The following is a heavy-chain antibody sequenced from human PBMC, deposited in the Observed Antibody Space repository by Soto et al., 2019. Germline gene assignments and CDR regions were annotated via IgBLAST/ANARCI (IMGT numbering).Heavy chain of an antibody. Sequence: PGGSLRLSCAASGFTFSSYAMHWVRQAPGKGLEWVAVISYDGSNKYYADSVKGRFTISRDNSKNTLYLQMNSLRAEDTAVYYCARDYCGGDCRDYGMDVWGQGTTVTVSS. CDR2: ISYDGSNK. J-gene: IGHJ6*02. D-gene: IGHD2-21*02. V-gene: IGHV3-30-3*01. CDR1: GFTFSSYA. CDR3: ARDYCGGDCRDYGMDV.